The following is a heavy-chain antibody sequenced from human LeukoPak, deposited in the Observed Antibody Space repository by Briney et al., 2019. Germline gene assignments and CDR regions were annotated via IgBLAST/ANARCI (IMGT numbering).Heavy chain of an antibody. D-gene: IGHD6-13*01. V-gene: IGHV4-59*07. CDR1: GVSISGHY. Sequence: SDTLSLTCTVSGVSISGHYWTCIRQPPGKGLEWIGYIYYSGSTSYNPSLKSRVTMSLDTSKNQFSLKLSSVTAADTAVYYCARTTGYSSSWHDYWGQGILVTISS. CDR3: ARTTGYSSSWHDY. J-gene: IGHJ4*02. CDR2: IYYSGST.